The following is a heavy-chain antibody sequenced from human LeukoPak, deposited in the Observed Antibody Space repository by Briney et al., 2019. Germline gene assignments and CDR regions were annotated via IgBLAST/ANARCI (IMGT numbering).Heavy chain of an antibody. D-gene: IGHD3-22*01. Sequence: PPETLSLTCTVSGGSISSGSYYWSWIRQPAGKGLEWIGRIYTSGSTNYNPSLKSRVTISVDTSKNQFSLKLSSVTAADTAVYYCAREGSSGYYCDDAFDIWGQGTMVTVSS. CDR3: AREGSSGYYCDDAFDI. V-gene: IGHV4-61*02. CDR1: GGSISSGSYY. J-gene: IGHJ3*02. CDR2: IYTSGST.